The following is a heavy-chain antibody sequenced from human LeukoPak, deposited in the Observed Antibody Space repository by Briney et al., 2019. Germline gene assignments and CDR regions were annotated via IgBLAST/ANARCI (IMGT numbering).Heavy chain of an antibody. CDR1: GFRFSNDA. Sequence: GGSLRLSCVASGFRFSNDALPWVRQAPGKGLEWVAVISCDGNLITYAYSVQGRFTLSSDNPKKTLVLQMSILRPEDTAFYYCTTTNDGYLLGYFDHWGQGKLVIVVS. CDR3: TTTNDGYLLGYFDH. V-gene: IGHV3-30*03. D-gene: IGHD3-22*01. CDR2: ISCDGNLI. J-gene: IGHJ4*02.